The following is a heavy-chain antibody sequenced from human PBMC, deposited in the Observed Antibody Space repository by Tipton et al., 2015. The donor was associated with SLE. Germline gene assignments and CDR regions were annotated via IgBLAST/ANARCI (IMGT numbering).Heavy chain of an antibody. CDR1: GFTVSSNY. Sequence: SLRLSCAASGFTVSSNYMSWVRQAPGKGLEWVSIIYSGGSTYYADSVKGRFTTSRDNSKNTLYLQMNSLRAEDTAVYYCVLALSYWGQGTLVTVSS. CDR3: VLALSY. J-gene: IGHJ4*02. V-gene: IGHV3-66*02. CDR2: IYSGGST.